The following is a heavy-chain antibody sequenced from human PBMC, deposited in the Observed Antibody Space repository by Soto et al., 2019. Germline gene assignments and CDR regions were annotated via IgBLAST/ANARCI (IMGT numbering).Heavy chain of an antibody. J-gene: IGHJ4*02. D-gene: IGHD5-12*01. V-gene: IGHV4-4*02. CDR2: IYHSGST. CDR3: ARGGYSGYDSGYFDY. CDR1: SGSISSSNW. Sequence: SETLSLTCAVSSGSISSSNWWSWVRQPPGKGLEWIGEIYHSGSTNYNPSLKSRVTISVDKSKNQFSLKLSSVTAADTAVYYCARGGYSGYDSGYFDYWGQGTLVTVS.